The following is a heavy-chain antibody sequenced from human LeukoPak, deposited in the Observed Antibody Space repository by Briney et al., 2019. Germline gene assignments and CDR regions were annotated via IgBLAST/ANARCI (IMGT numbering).Heavy chain of an antibody. CDR1: GFTFSSYS. V-gene: IGHV3-21*01. CDR2: ISSSSYI. Sequence: GGSLRLSCAASGFTFSSYSMNWVRQAPGKGLEWVSSISSSSYIYYADSVKGRFTISRDNAKNSLYLQMNSLRAEDTAVYYCARTYSSSWYEITYYFDYWGQGTLVTVSS. CDR3: ARTYSSSWYEITYYFDY. J-gene: IGHJ4*02. D-gene: IGHD6-13*01.